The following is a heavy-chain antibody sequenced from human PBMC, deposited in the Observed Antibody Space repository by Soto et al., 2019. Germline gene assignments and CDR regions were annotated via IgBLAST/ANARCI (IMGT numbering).Heavy chain of an antibody. V-gene: IGHV5-51*01. Sequence: ARKVTRKGSCDSFTSYWIRWVRQMPAKDLEWKGIIYPDDSDIRYSPSFQGQVTISADKSISTAYLQWSSLQASDTAMYYCARHGIAARQLYYYGMDVWGQGTTVTVSS. CDR3: ARHGIAARQLYYYGMDV. D-gene: IGHD6-6*01. J-gene: IGHJ6*02. CDR2: IYPDDSDI. CDR1: CDSFTSYW.